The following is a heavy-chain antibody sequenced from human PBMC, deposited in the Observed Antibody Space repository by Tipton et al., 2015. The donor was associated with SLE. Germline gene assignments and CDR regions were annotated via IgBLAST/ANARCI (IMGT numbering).Heavy chain of an antibody. CDR3: ARNEQWLVLPDAFDI. D-gene: IGHD6-19*01. V-gene: IGHV4-59*12. CDR2: IYYSGST. CDR1: GGSISSYY. J-gene: IGHJ3*02. Sequence: LRLSCTVSGGSISSYYWSWIRQPPGKGLEWIGYIYYSGSTNYNPSLKSRVTISVDTSKNQFSLKLSSVTAADTAVYYCARNEQWLVLPDAFDIWGQGTMVTVSS.